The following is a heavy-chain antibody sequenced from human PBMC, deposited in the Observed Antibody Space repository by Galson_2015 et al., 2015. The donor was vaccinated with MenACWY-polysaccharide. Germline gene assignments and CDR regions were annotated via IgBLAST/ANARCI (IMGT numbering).Heavy chain of an antibody. CDR3: AKSRAESTWAAFDI. CDR2: ISGSGSSI. J-gene: IGHJ3*02. Sequence: SLRLSCAASGFTFSSYAMSWVRQAPGKGLEWVSAISGSGSSIYYADSVKGRITIARDNSKNMLYLQMNSLRAEDTAVYYCAKSRAESTWAAFDIWGQGTMVTVSS. CDR1: GFTFSSYA. D-gene: IGHD3-16*01. V-gene: IGHV3-23*01.